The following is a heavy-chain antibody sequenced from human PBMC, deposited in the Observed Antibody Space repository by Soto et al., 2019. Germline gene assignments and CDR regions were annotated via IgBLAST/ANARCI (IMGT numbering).Heavy chain of an antibody. D-gene: IGHD1-26*01. CDR1: GGSVSSGSYY. Sequence: SETLSLTCTVSGGSVSSGSYYWSWIRQPPGKGLEWIGYIYYSGSTNYNPSLKSRVTISVDTSKNQFSLKLSSVTAADTAVYYCATEGGGAGLGYWGQGTLVTVSS. CDR3: ATEGGGAGLGY. V-gene: IGHV4-61*01. J-gene: IGHJ4*02. CDR2: IYYSGST.